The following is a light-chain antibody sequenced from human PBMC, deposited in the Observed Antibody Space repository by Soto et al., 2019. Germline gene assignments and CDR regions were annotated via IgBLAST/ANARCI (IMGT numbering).Light chain of an antibody. CDR1: QSISTY. Sequence: DIQMTQSPSSLSASEGDRVTITCRASQSISTYLNWYQQKPGKAPKLLIYAASSLQSGVPSRFSGSGSGTEFTLTISSLQPEDFAIYYCQQYQNWPLITFGQGTRLENK. J-gene: IGKJ5*01. CDR3: QQYQNWPLIT. V-gene: IGKV1-39*01. CDR2: AAS.